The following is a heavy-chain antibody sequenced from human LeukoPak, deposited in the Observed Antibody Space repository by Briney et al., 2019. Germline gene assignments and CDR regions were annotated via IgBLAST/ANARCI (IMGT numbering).Heavy chain of an antibody. Sequence: GGCLRLSCAASGFTFSSYWMSWVRQAPGKGLEWVANIKQDGSEKYYVDSVKGRFTISRDNAKNSLYLQMNSLRVEDTAVYYCARDGNYYGMDVWGQGTTVTVSS. J-gene: IGHJ6*02. V-gene: IGHV3-7*01. CDR1: GFTFSSYW. CDR3: ARDGNYYGMDV. CDR2: IKQDGSEK.